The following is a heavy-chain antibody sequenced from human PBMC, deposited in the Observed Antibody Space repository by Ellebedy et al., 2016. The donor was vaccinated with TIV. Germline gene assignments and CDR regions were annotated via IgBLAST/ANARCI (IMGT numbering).Heavy chain of an antibody. V-gene: IGHV4-34*01. D-gene: IGHD1-1*01. CDR2: INHSGST. Sequence: MPSETLSLTCAVYGGSFSGYCWSWIRQPPGKGLEWIGDINHSGSTNYNPSLKSRVTLSVDTSKNQFSLKLSSVTAADTAVYYCASTDNLESYYFDYWGQGTLVTVSS. CDR1: GGSFSGYC. CDR3: ASTDNLESYYFDY. J-gene: IGHJ4*02.